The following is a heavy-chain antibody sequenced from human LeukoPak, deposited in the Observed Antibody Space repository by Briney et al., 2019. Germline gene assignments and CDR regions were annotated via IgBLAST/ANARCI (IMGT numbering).Heavy chain of an antibody. Sequence: PGGPLRLSCAASGFTFDDYAMHWVRQAPGKGLEWVSGISWNSGFIGYADSVKGRFTISRDNAKNSLYLQMNSLRAEDMALYYCAKGLYGSGSYPDYWGQGTLVTVSS. V-gene: IGHV3-9*03. CDR3: AKGLYGSGSYPDY. CDR1: GFTFDDYA. CDR2: ISWNSGFI. D-gene: IGHD3-10*01. J-gene: IGHJ4*02.